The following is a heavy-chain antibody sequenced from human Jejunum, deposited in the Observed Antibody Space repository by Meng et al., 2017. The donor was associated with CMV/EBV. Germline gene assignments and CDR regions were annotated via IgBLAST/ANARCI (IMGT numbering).Heavy chain of an antibody. D-gene: IGHD1-7*01. CDR3: ARASPNWNYVIDY. Sequence: TVSGVSIGTYYWSWIRQPPGKGLEWIGHICYSGGTNFNPSLTSRVTISLDTSKKQFSLRLSSVTAEDTAVYYCARASPNWNYVIDYWGQGTLVTVSS. CDR2: ICYSGGT. V-gene: IGHV4-59*01. CDR1: GVSIGTYY. J-gene: IGHJ4*02.